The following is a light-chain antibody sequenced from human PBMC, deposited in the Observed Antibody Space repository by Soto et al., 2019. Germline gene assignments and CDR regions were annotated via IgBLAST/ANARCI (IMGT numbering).Light chain of an antibody. V-gene: IGKV3-15*01. J-gene: IGKJ2*01. Sequence: EIVMTQSPATLSVSPGDRATLSCRASQSIGSDLAWYQLKPGQAPRLLIYGAATRATGIPAKFSGSGSRTEFSLTISSLQSEDSAVYYCQQYNIWPLYTFGQGTKLEIK. CDR2: GAA. CDR1: QSIGSD. CDR3: QQYNIWPLYT.